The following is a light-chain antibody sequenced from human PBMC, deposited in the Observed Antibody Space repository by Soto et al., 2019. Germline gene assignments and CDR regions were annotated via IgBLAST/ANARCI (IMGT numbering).Light chain of an antibody. V-gene: IGLV2-14*01. CDR1: SNVIGRYNY. Sequence: QSALTQPASVSWSPGQSIAISCTGTSNVIGRYNYVSWYQQHPGKAPKLMIYDVSNRPSGISDRFSGSKSGNTASLTISGLQAEDEADYYCSSYTASDSWVFGGGTKLTVL. J-gene: IGLJ3*02. CDR3: SSYTASDSWV. CDR2: DVS.